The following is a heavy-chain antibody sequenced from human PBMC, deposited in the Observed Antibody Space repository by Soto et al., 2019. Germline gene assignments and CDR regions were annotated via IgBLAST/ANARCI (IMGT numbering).Heavy chain of an antibody. J-gene: IGHJ4*02. D-gene: IGHD6-6*01. CDR1: GDSIDTSSYC. CDR3: AGQGEHSSSYVFDS. Sequence: QLQLQESGPGLVKPSETLSLTCTVSGDSIDTSSYCWGWISQPPGKGLEWIGSVCYRGTTYYDQSRKSGPTTSPETSKRQCSLKRSSVTAAYTAVFYCAGQGEHSSSYVFDSWGQGTLATVSS. V-gene: IGHV4-39*01. CDR2: VCYRGTT.